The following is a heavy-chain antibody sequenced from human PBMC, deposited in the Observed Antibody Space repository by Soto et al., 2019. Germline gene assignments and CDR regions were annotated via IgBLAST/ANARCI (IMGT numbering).Heavy chain of an antibody. J-gene: IGHJ6*03. V-gene: IGHV3-49*04. CDR3: TRVFWNDASFYYYYYMDV. Sequence: GGSLRLSCTASGFTFGDYAMSWVRQAPGKGLEWVGFIRSKAYGGTTEYAASVKGRFTISRDDSKSIAYLQMNSLKTEDTAVYYCTRVFWNDASFYYYYYMDVWGKGTTVTVSS. CDR2: IRSKAYGGTT. D-gene: IGHD1-1*01. CDR1: GFTFGDYA.